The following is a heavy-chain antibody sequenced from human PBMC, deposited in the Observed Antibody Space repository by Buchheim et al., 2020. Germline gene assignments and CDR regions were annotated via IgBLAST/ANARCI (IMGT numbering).Heavy chain of an antibody. CDR2: IYPGDSST. J-gene: IGHJ4*02. D-gene: IGHD2-2*01. CDR3: ARARGYCSSSSCYDFDC. CDR1: GYSFTNYW. V-gene: IGHV5-51*01. Sequence: EVQLVQSGAEVKKPGESLKISCKPSGYSFTNYWIAWVRQMPGKGLEWMAMIYPGDSSTKYSPSFQGQATISADKSISTAYLQWSSLKASDTAMYFCARARGYCSSSSCYDFDCWGQGT.